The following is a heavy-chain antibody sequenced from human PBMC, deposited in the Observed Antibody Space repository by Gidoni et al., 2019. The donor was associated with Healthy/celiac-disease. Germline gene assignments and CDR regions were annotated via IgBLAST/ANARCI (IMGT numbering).Heavy chain of an antibody. CDR2: INHSGST. Sequence: QVQLQQWGAGLLQPSETLSLTCAVYGGSFSGYYWSWIRQPPGKGLEWIGEINHSGSTNYNPSLKSRVTISVDTSKNQFSLKLSSVTAADTAVYYCARVRLGRYYFDYWGQGTLVTVSS. D-gene: IGHD3-16*01. J-gene: IGHJ4*02. CDR3: ARVRLGRYYFDY. V-gene: IGHV4-34*01. CDR1: GGSFSGYY.